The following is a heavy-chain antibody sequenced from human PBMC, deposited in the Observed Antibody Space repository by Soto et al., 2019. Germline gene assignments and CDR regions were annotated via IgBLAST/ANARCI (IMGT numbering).Heavy chain of an antibody. Sequence: SETLSLTCTVSGGSISSYYWSWIRQPPGKGLEWIGYIYYSGSTNYNPSLKSRVTISVDTSKNQFSLKLSSVTAADTAVYYCARSPYLGSSSWYYYYYGMDVWGQGTTVTVSS. CDR3: ARSPYLGSSSWYYYYYGMDV. D-gene: IGHD6-13*01. CDR1: GGSISSYY. J-gene: IGHJ6*02. V-gene: IGHV4-59*01. CDR2: IYYSGST.